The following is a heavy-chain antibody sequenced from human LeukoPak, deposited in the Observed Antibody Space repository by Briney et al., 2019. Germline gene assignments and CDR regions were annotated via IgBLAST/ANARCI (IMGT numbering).Heavy chain of an antibody. Sequence: GGSLRLSCAASGFTFSSYKMNWVRQAPGKGLEWVSYISSDSTTIYYADSLKGRFTISRDNAKNSLYLQMNSLRAEDTAVYYCARSYSDSSGYYLSPATSYFDLWGRGTLVTVSS. CDR2: ISSDSTTI. CDR1: GFTFSSYK. V-gene: IGHV3-48*04. D-gene: IGHD3-22*01. J-gene: IGHJ2*01. CDR3: ARSYSDSSGYYLSPATSYFDL.